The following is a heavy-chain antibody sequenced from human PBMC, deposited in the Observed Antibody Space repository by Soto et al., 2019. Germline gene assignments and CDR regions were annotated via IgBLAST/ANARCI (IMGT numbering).Heavy chain of an antibody. J-gene: IGHJ6*02. CDR2: IIPIFGTA. CDR3: GRDRNFDIFACYSHIYYGMDV. V-gene: IGHV1-69*06. Sequence: QVQLVQSGAEVKKPGSSVKVSCKASGGTFSSYAISWVRQAPGQGLEWMGGIIPIFGTANYAQKFQGRVTITADKSTSNAYMELSRLGSEDTAVYYCGRDRNFDIFACYSHIYYGMDVWGQGTTVTVSS. D-gene: IGHD3-9*01. CDR1: GGTFSSYA.